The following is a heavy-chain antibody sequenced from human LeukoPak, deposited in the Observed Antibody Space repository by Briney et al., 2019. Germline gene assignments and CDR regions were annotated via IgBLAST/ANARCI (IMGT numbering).Heavy chain of an antibody. V-gene: IGHV4-59*01. Sequence: PSETLSLTCTVSGGSISSYYWSWIRQPPGKGLEWIGYIYYSGSTNYNPSLKSRVTISVDTSKNQFSLKLSSVTAADTAVYYCARGYYYDSSGYFTHAFDIWGQGTMVTVSS. CDR3: ARGYYYDSSGYFTHAFDI. CDR2: IYYSGST. D-gene: IGHD3-22*01. J-gene: IGHJ3*02. CDR1: GGSISSYY.